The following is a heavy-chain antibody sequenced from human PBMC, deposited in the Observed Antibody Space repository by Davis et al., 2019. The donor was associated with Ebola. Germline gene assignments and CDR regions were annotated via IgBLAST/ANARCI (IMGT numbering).Heavy chain of an antibody. V-gene: IGHV3-11*06. J-gene: IGHJ4*02. CDR3: AQQLGDYGGNALLY. CDR2: ISSSASYK. D-gene: IGHD4-23*01. CDR1: GFTFSVYY. Sequence: GESLKISCAASGFTFSVYYMSWIRQAPGKGPEWVSSISSSASYKNYADSVKGRFTISRDDAKKSLYLQMDSLRAEDTAVYYCAQQLGDYGGNALLYWGQGTLVTVSS.